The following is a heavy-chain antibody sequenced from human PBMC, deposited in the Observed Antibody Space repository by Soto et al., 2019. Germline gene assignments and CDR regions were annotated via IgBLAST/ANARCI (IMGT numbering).Heavy chain of an antibody. CDR2: IDPYDTGI. CDR1: GFTFSKYW. Sequence: HPGGSLRLSXAASGFTFSKYWFHWVRQAPGKGLMWVSRIDPYDTGITYADSVKGRFTISRDNARNTLYLQMDSLTAEDTAVYYCARDMTGADDYLGQGTLVTVSS. J-gene: IGHJ4*02. D-gene: IGHD3-9*01. V-gene: IGHV3-74*01. CDR3: ARDMTGADDY.